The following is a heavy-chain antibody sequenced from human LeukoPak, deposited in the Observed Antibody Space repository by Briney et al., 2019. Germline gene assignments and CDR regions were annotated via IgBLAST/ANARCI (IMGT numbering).Heavy chain of an antibody. CDR3: ARDPPAGTDNSNFDY. J-gene: IGHJ4*02. Sequence: ASVKVSCKASGYTFTSYYMHWVRQAPGQGLEWMGIINPSGGSTSYAQKFQGRVTMTRDTSTSAVYMELSSLRSEDTAVYYCARDPPAGTDNSNFDYWGQGTLVTASS. V-gene: IGHV1-46*01. D-gene: IGHD6-13*01. CDR2: INPSGGST. CDR1: GYTFTSYY.